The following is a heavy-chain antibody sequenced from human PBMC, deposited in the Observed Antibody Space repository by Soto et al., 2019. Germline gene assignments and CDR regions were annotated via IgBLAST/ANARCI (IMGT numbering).Heavy chain of an antibody. Sequence: GGSLRLSCSASGFTFSSYAMHWVRQAPGKGLEYVSAISSNGGSTYYADSVKGRFTISRDNSKNTLYLQMSSLRAEDTAVYYCARHLLRAPYYYYYYMDVWGKGTTVTVSS. J-gene: IGHJ6*03. V-gene: IGHV3-64D*08. CDR1: GFTFSSYA. CDR2: ISSNGGST. CDR3: ARHLLRAPYYYYYYMDV. D-gene: IGHD3-3*01.